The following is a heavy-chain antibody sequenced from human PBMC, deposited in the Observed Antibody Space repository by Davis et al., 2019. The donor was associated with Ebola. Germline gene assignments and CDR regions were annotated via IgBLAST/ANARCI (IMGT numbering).Heavy chain of an antibody. CDR1: GFTFSSYG. CDR3: AKTPSSRYYYGMDV. CDR2: IRYDGSYK. V-gene: IGHV3-30*02. J-gene: IGHJ6*04. Sequence: PGGSLRLSCAASGFTFSSYGMHWVRQAPGKGLEWVAFIRYDGSYKYYVDSVKGRFTISRDNSKNTLYLQMNSLRAEDTAVYYCAKTPSSRYYYGMDVWGKGTTVTVSS. D-gene: IGHD6-6*01.